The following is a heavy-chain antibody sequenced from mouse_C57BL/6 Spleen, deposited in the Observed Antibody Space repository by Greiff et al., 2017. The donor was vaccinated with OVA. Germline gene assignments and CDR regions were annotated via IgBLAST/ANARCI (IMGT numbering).Heavy chain of an antibody. D-gene: IGHD2-4*01. J-gene: IGHJ3*01. V-gene: IGHV10-1*01. CDR3: AYDYDEGFAY. Sequence: EVQLVESGGGLVQPKGSLKLSCAASGFSFNTYAMNWVRQAPGKGLEWVARIRSKSNNYATYYADSVKDRFTISRDDSESMLYLQMNNLKTEDTAMYYCAYDYDEGFAYWGQGTLVTVSA. CDR1: GFSFNTYA. CDR2: IRSKSNNYAT.